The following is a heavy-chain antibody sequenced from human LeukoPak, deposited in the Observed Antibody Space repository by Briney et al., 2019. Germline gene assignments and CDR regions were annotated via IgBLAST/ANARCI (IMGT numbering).Heavy chain of an antibody. CDR1: GFTFSSYSMN. V-gene: IGHV4-39*01. Sequence: GSLRLSCAASGFTFSSYSMNWVRQPPGKGLEWIGSIYYSGSTYYNPSLKSRVTISVDTSKNQFSLKLSSVTAADTAVYYCARRYDFWSGYNDAFDIWGQGTMVTVSS. D-gene: IGHD3-3*01. CDR3: ARRYDFWSGYNDAFDI. J-gene: IGHJ3*02. CDR2: IYYSGST.